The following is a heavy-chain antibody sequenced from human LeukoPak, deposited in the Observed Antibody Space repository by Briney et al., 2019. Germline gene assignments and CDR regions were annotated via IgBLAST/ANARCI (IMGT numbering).Heavy chain of an antibody. Sequence: SETLSLTCTVSGASISSSTDYWGWIRQPPGKGLEYIGTIYYTGSTYYTPSLESRVTISLDTSKSQFSLSLYSVTAADTAVYYCVRESRGWYEDSWGQGILVTVSS. J-gene: IGHJ5*01. V-gene: IGHV4-39*02. CDR2: IYYTGST. CDR1: GASISSSTDY. D-gene: IGHD6-19*01. CDR3: VRESRGWYEDS.